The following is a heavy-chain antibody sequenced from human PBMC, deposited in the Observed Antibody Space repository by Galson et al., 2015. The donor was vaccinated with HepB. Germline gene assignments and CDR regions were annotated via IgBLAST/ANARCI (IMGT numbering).Heavy chain of an antibody. CDR2: ISGSGGST. CDR3: AKSLGMYSSGWYFDY. D-gene: IGHD6-19*01. Sequence: SLRLSCAASGFTFSSYAMSWVRQAPGKGLEWVSAISGSGGSTYYADSVKGRFTISRDNSKNTLYLQMNSLRAEDTAVYYCAKSLGMYSSGWYFDYWGQGTLVTVSS. CDR1: GFTFSSYA. J-gene: IGHJ4*02. V-gene: IGHV3-23*01.